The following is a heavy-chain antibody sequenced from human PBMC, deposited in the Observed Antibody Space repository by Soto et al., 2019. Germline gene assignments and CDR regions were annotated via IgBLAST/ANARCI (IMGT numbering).Heavy chain of an antibody. Sequence: PGGSLRLSCAASGFTFSSYGMHWVRQAPGKGLEWVAVISYDGSNKYYADSVKGRFTISRDNSKNTLYLQMNSLRAEDTAVYYCAKSQGYSTGRYYGMDFWGQGTTVTVSS. CDR3: AKSQGYSTGRYYGMDF. D-gene: IGHD6-25*01. CDR2: ISYDGSNK. V-gene: IGHV3-30*18. CDR1: GFTFSSYG. J-gene: IGHJ6*02.